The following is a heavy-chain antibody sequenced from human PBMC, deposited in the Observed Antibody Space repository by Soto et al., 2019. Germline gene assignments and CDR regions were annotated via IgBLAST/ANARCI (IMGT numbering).Heavy chain of an antibody. CDR1: GFTLSSYA. J-gene: IGHJ3*02. D-gene: IGHD2-2*01. CDR3: AKGDIVVVPAAMGGAFDI. V-gene: IGHV3-23*01. CDR2: ISGSGGST. Sequence: GGSLRLSCAASGFTLSSYAMSWVRQAPGKGLEWVSAISGSGGSTYYADSVKGRFTISRDNSKNTLYLQMNSLRAEDTAVYYCAKGDIVVVPAAMGGAFDIWGQGTMVTVSS.